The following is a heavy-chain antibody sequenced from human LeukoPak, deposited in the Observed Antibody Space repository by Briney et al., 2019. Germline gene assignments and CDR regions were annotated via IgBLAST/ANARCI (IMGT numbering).Heavy chain of an antibody. V-gene: IGHV4-34*01. Sequence: SETLSLTCAVYGGSFSGYYWSWIRQPPGKGLEWIGEINHSGSTNYNPSLKSRVTISVDTSKNQFPLKLSSVTAADTAVYYCARGKGYSYGSPLGYFDYWGQGTLVTVSS. CDR2: INHSGST. J-gene: IGHJ4*02. CDR3: ARGKGYSYGSPLGYFDY. D-gene: IGHD5-18*01. CDR1: GGSFSGYY.